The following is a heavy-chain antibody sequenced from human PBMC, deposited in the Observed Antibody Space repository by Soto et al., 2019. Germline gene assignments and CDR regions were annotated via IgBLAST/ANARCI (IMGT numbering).Heavy chain of an antibody. CDR1: GYTFTSYG. D-gene: IGHD4-17*01. J-gene: IGHJ6*03. V-gene: IGHV1-18*01. Sequence: ASVKVSCKASGYTFTSYGISWVRQAPGQGLEWMGWISAYNGNTNYAQKLQGRVTLTTDTSKSTAYLELRSLRSDDTAVYYFARDTRGYGDYPRYYYYMDVWGKGTTVTVSS. CDR2: ISAYNGNT. CDR3: ARDTRGYGDYPRYYYYMDV.